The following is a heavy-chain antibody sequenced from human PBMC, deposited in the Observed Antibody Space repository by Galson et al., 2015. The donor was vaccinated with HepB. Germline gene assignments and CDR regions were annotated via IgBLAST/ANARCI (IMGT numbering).Heavy chain of an antibody. CDR1: GFTFSSYG. CDR3: AMGGDYYDSSGYGYPFDY. V-gene: IGHV3-30*02. J-gene: IGHJ4*02. D-gene: IGHD3-22*01. Sequence: SLRLSCAASGFTFSSYGMHWVRQAPGKGLEWVAFIRYDGSNKYYADSVKGRFTISRDNSKNTLYLQMNSLRAEDTAVYYCAMGGDYYDSSGYGYPFDYWGQGTLVTVSS. CDR2: IRYDGSNK.